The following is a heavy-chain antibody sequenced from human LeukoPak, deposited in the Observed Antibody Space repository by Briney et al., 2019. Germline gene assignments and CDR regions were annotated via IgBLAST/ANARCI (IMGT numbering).Heavy chain of an antibody. D-gene: IGHD3-16*02. CDR3: ARELGVSRAFDI. Sequence: GGSLRLSCVGSGFNLNDYYMAWIRQTPGKGLQRVSYMRRGSDYKVYADSVRGRFTISRDNGKNSLFLQMNSVTAEDTAIYYYARELGVSRAFDIWGQGTMVTVSS. CDR1: GFNLNDYY. V-gene: IGHV3-11*05. J-gene: IGHJ3*02. CDR2: MRRGSDYK.